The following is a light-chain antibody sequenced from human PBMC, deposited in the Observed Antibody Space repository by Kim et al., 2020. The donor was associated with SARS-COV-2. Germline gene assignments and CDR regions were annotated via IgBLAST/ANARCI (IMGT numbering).Light chain of an antibody. CDR3: QQYKSWYT. Sequence: EIVMTQSPATLSVSPGERATLSCRASQTVSSNLAWYQQKPGQAPRLLIYGASTRATGIPARFSGSGSETEFTLTISSLQSEDFAVYYCQQYKSWYTFGQGTKLEI. CDR1: QTVSSN. J-gene: IGKJ2*01. CDR2: GAS. V-gene: IGKV3-15*01.